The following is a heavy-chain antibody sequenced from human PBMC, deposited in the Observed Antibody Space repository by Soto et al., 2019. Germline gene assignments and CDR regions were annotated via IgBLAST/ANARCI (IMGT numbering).Heavy chain of an antibody. CDR3: ARGVLALDIEVGPGSRYGMDV. J-gene: IGHJ6*02. CDR2: ILYSGLT. Sequence: QVQLQESGPGLVKPSETLSLICTVSGGSVRSGSYYWSWIRQPPGKGLEWIGYILYSGLTNYNPSLKSRVTILVDTSKNQFSLKLSSVTAADTAVYYCARGVLALDIEVGPGSRYGMDVWGQGTTVTVSS. V-gene: IGHV4-61*01. D-gene: IGHD2-2*01. CDR1: GGSVRSGSYY.